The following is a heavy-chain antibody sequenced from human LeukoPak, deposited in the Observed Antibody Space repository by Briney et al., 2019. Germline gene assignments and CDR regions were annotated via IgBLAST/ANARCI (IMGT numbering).Heavy chain of an antibody. Sequence: SETLSLTCAVYGGSFSGYFWSWIRQPPGKGLEWIGEINHSGSTNYNPSLKSRVTISVDTSKNQFSLKLSSVTAADTAVYYCASSGYSYGYFGWGQGTLVTVSS. CDR2: INHSGST. J-gene: IGHJ4*02. D-gene: IGHD5-18*01. CDR3: ASSGYSYGYFG. V-gene: IGHV4-34*01. CDR1: GGSFSGYF.